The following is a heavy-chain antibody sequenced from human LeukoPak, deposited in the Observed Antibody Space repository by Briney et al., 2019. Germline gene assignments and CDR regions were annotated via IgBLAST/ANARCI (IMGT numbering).Heavy chain of an antibody. CDR2: IYTSGST. J-gene: IGHJ6*03. D-gene: IGHD6-13*01. CDR1: GGSISSYY. CDR3: ARDRIAAGGYYYYYYMDV. Sequence: SETLSLTCTVSGGSISSYYWSWIRQPAGKGLEWIGRIYTSGSTNYNPSLTSRVTMSVDTSKNQFSLKVSSVTAADTAVYYCARDRIAAGGYYYYYYMDVWGKGTTVTVSS. V-gene: IGHV4-4*07.